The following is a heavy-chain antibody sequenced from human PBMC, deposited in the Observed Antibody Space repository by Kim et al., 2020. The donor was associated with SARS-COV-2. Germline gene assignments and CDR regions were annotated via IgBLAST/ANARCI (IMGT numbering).Heavy chain of an antibody. J-gene: IGHJ5*02. Sequence: QKFQGRVTITADESTSTAYMELSSLRSEDTAVYYCARDIMGATIGNWFDPWGQGTLVTVSS. CDR3: ARDIMGATIGNWFDP. V-gene: IGHV1-69*01. D-gene: IGHD1-26*01.